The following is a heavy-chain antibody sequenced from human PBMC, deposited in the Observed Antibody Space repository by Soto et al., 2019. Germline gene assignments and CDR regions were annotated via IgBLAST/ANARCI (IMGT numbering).Heavy chain of an antibody. CDR3: ARVRWGTYYVDL. CDR1: GFTFSSFS. Sequence: EVQLVESGGGLVQPGGSQRLSCAASGFTFSSFSMNWVRQATGKGLEWVSYISSSSSTINYADSLKGRFTISRDNAKDSLYLQMNSLRDDDTAVYYCARVRWGTYYVDLWGQGTLVTVTS. J-gene: IGHJ5*02. D-gene: IGHD1-26*01. V-gene: IGHV3-48*02. CDR2: ISSSSSTI.